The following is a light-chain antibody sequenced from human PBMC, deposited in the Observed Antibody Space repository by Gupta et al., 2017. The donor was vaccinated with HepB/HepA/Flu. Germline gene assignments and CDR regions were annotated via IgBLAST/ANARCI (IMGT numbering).Light chain of an antibody. V-gene: IGLV2-14*03. CDR3: SSFTSSSTLAV. J-gene: IGLJ2*01. CDR2: AVT. CDR1: SSDV. Sequence: QSALTQPASVSGAPGQSITISCTGTSSDVSWYQQHPGKAPKLMIYAVTLRPPRVSHRFSGSKSGDTGSLTISELQTEDEAYYYCSSFTSSSTLAVFGGGTKVTVL.